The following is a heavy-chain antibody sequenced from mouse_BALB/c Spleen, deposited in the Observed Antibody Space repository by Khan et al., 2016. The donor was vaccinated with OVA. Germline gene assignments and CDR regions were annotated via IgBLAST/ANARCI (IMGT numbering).Heavy chain of an antibody. Sequence: EVELVESGGGLVPPGGSLKLSCAASGFTFSDFYMCWVRQTPEKRLEWVAYITSGGGGTYYPDTVKGRFTISRDNAKNTLYLQMSRLKSEDTAIYYCARRGDVYSWFTYWGQGTLVTVSA. J-gene: IGHJ3*01. CDR3: ARRGDVYSWFTY. D-gene: IGHD1-1*01. V-gene: IGHV5-12*01. CDR2: ITSGGGGT. CDR1: GFTFSDFY.